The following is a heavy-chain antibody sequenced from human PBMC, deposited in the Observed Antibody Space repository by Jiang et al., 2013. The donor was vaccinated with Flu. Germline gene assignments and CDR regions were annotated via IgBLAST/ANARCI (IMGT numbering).Heavy chain of an antibody. D-gene: IGHD5-18*01. V-gene: IGHV4-59*08. CDR1: GGSFGSNY. CDR3: ARGDTGNGYGAM. Sequence: GPGLVKPSETLSLACTFSGGSFGSNYLSWIRQSPGKGLEWIGFIHYTGTTNYNPSLQSRVAIALDTSKNQFSLWLSSVTATDTAMYYCARGDTGNGYGAMWGQG. J-gene: IGHJ1*01. CDR2: IHYTGTT.